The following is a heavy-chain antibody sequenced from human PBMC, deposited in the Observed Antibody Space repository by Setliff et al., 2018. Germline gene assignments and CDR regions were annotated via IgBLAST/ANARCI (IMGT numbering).Heavy chain of an antibody. V-gene: IGHV4-61*09. CDR1: GDSISSRRNY. CDR3: ARMTGFQYIDV. CDR2: IYTSWST. Sequence: KPSETLSLTCTVSGDSISSRRNYWGWFRQPAGKELEWIGQIYTSWSTIYNPSLKSRVTILLDTSKNQFSLTLTSVTAADTAVYYCARMTGFQYIDVWGKGTTVTVSS. J-gene: IGHJ6*03. D-gene: IGHD3-3*01.